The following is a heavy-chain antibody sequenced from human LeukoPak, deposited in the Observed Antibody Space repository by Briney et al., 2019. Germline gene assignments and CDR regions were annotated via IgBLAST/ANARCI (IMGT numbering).Heavy chain of an antibody. V-gene: IGHV3-30*02. Sequence: GGSLRLSCAASGFIFSSYGMHWVRQAPGKGLEWVAFIRYDGRNKYYADSVKGRFTISRDNSKNTLYLQMNSLRGEDTAVYYCAKAVAGFYYYYYYMDVWGKGTTVTISS. D-gene: IGHD6-19*01. J-gene: IGHJ6*03. CDR2: IRYDGRNK. CDR3: AKAVAGFYYYYYYMDV. CDR1: GFIFSSYG.